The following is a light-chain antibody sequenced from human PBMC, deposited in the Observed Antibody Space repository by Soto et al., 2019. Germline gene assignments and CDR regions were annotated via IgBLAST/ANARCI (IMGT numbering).Light chain of an antibody. V-gene: IGLV4-69*01. CDR3: QPSGNGIGV. J-gene: IGLJ2*01. Sequence: QLVLTQSPSASASLGASVKLTCTLSSGHSSYAIAWHQQQPEKGPRYLMKLNSDGSHRKGDGIPDRFSGSSSGAEHYLTISRLRSEDEADYYCQPSGNGIGVFGGGTKLTVL. CDR2: LNSDGSH. CDR1: SGHSSYA.